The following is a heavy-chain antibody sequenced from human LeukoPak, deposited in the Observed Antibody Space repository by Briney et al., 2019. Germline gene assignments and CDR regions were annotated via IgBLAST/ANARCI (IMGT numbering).Heavy chain of an antibody. D-gene: IGHD2-2*01. CDR3: ARVPIVVVPAAPDY. CDR2: ISYDGSNK. V-gene: IGHV3-30-3*01. CDR1: GFTFSSYA. Sequence: GRSLRLSCAASGFTFSSYAMHWVRQAPGKGLEWVAVISYDGSNKYYADSVKGRFTISRDNSKNTLYLQMNSLRAEDTAVYYCARVPIVVVPAAPDYWGQGTLVTVSS. J-gene: IGHJ4*02.